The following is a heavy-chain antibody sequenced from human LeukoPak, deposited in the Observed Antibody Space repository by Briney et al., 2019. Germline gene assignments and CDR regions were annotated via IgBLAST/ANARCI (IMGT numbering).Heavy chain of an antibody. V-gene: IGHV3-23*01. Sequence: PGGSLRLSCAASGFTFSSYAMSWVRQAPGKGLEWVSAISGSGGSTYYADSVKGRFTISRDNSKNTLYLQMNSLRAEDTAVYYCAKGPNYYDILTGYYGWGQGTLVTVSS. CDR2: ISGSGGST. D-gene: IGHD3-9*01. J-gene: IGHJ4*02. CDR3: AKGPNYYDILTGYYG. CDR1: GFTFSSYA.